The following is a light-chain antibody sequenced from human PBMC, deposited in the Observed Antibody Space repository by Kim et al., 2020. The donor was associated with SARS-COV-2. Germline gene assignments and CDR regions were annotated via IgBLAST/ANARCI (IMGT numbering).Light chain of an antibody. CDR1: RGVGSN. Sequence: SPGKRPTPSCRARRGVGSNLAWYQQTTRQAPRLLIYDASTTATGIPARFSSSGSRTVFTHTISSLQSEFFAIYYCQQSNSWPLTFGHGTKVDIK. V-gene: IGKV3-15*01. CDR2: DAS. J-gene: IGKJ1*01. CDR3: QQSNSWPLT.